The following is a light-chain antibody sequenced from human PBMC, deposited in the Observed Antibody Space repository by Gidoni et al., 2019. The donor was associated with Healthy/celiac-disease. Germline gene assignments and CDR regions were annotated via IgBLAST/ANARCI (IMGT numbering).Light chain of an antibody. J-gene: IGLJ1*01. Sequence: QSALTQPASVSGTPGQSCTISCTGTSSDVGGYNYVSWYPQHPGKSPKLMIDDVSNRHSGVSNRFSGSKSGNTASLTISGLQAEDEADYYCSSYTSSSTPSVFGTGTKVTVL. V-gene: IGLV2-14*01. CDR1: SSDVGGYNY. CDR3: SSYTSSSTPSV. CDR2: DVS.